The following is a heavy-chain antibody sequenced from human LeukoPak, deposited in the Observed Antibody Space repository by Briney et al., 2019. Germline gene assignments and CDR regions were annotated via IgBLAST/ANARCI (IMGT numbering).Heavy chain of an antibody. Sequence: ASVKVSCKASGYTFTGYYMHWVRQAPGQGLEWLGWINPNSGGTNYAQKFQGRVTMTRDTSISTAYMELSRLRSDDTAVYYCARDAGRIGYCSSTSCHSPHAFDIWGQGTMVTVSS. D-gene: IGHD2-2*02. CDR2: INPNSGGT. CDR1: GYTFTGYY. CDR3: ARDAGRIGYCSSTSCHSPHAFDI. V-gene: IGHV1-2*02. J-gene: IGHJ3*02.